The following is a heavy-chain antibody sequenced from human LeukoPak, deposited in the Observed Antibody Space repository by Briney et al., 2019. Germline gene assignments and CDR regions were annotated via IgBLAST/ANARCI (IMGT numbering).Heavy chain of an antibody. D-gene: IGHD3-22*01. CDR3: ARIGYYDSSGYYRGRDWFDP. CDR2: LIPINGIA. V-gene: IGHV1-69*04. Sequence: ASVKVSCKASGGTFSSYGISWVRQAPGQGLEWMGRLIPINGIANYAQKFQGRLTIIADKSTSTAYMELSSLRSEDTAVYYCARIGYYDSSGYYRGRDWFDPWGQGTLVTVSS. J-gene: IGHJ5*02. CDR1: GGTFSSYG.